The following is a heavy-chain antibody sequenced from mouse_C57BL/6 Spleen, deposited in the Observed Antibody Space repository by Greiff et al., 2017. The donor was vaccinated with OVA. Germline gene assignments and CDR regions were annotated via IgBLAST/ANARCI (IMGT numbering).Heavy chain of an antibody. D-gene: IGHD3-3*01. J-gene: IGHJ2*01. CDR1: GYTFTSYW. CDR2: IDPSDSYT. V-gene: IGHV1-50*01. Sequence: QVQLKQPGAELVKPGASVKLSCKASGYTFTSYWMQWVKQRPGQGLEWIGEIDPSDSYTNYNQKFKGKATLTVDTSSSTAYMQLSSLTSEDSAVYYCASGGTPSYFDYWGQGTTLTVSS. CDR3: ASGGTPSYFDY.